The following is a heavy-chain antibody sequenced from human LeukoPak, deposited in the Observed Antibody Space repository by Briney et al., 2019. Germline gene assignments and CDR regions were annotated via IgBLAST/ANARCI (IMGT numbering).Heavy chain of an antibody. Sequence: PSETLSLTCTVSGDSISSSIYYWGWIRQPPGKGLEWIGSIYYSGSTYYNPSLKSRVTISVDTSKNQFSLKLSSVTAADTAVYYCASQDYYDSVLDYWGQGTLVTVSS. D-gene: IGHD3-22*01. CDR1: GDSISSSIYY. V-gene: IGHV4-39*07. J-gene: IGHJ4*02. CDR3: ASQDYYDSVLDY. CDR2: IYYSGST.